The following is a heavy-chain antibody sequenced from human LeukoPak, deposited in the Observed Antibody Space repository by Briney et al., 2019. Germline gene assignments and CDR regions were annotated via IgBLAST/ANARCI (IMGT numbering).Heavy chain of an antibody. CDR1: GFTFGDYA. J-gene: IGHJ6*02. CDR3: AKKRGFYYGMDV. Sequence: PGGSLRLSCAASGFTFGDYAMHWVRKPPGKGLEWVSGISLNSGTIGYADSVKGRFTISRDNAKNSLYLQMNSLRVEDTALYYCAKKRGFYYGMDVWGQGTTVTVSS. V-gene: IGHV3-9*01. D-gene: IGHD1-1*01. CDR2: ISLNSGTI.